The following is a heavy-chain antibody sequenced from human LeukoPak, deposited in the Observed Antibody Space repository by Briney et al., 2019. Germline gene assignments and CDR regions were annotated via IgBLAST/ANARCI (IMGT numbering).Heavy chain of an antibody. D-gene: IGHD3-22*01. Sequence: GSLRLSCAASGFTFSSYAMHWVRQAPGKGLEWVSAISGSGGSAYYADSVKGRFTISRDNSKNTLYLQMNSLRAEDTAVYYCAKGTNYYDSSGAYPFDYWGQGTLVTVSS. CDR3: AKGTNYYDSSGAYPFDY. V-gene: IGHV3-23*01. CDR2: ISGSGGSA. CDR1: GFTFSSYA. J-gene: IGHJ4*02.